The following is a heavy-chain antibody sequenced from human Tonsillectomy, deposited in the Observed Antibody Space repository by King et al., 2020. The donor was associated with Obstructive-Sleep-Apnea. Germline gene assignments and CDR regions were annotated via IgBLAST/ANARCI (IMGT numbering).Heavy chain of an antibody. CDR2: ISYDGSHE. CDR1: GFTFRNFA. V-gene: IGHV3-30*04. CDR3: ARGSCSTSSCRTHYNYAGTDV. J-gene: IGHJ6*02. D-gene: IGHD2-2*01. Sequence: QLVQSGGGVVQPGGSLRLSCAASGFTFRNFAMHWVRQAPGKGLEWVSFISYDGSHEFSADSVKGRFTMSRDNSENTLYLQMNSLRAEDTAVYYCARGSCSTSSCRTHYNYAGTDVWGQGTTVTVSS.